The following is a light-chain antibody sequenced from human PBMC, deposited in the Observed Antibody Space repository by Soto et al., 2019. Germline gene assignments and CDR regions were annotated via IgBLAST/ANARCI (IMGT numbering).Light chain of an antibody. CDR1: QSVLYSSNSKNS. CDR3: QQYYSIPWT. CDR2: WAS. V-gene: IGKV4-1*01. Sequence: DIVMTQSPDSLAVSLGERATINCKSSQSVLYSSNSKNSLAWYQQKPGQPPKLLIYWASTRESGVPDRFSGRGSGTYFTLTISSLQAEDVAVYYCQQYYSIPWTFGQGTKVEIK. J-gene: IGKJ1*01.